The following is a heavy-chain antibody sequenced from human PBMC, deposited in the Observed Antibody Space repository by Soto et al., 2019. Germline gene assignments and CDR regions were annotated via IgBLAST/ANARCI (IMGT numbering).Heavy chain of an antibody. V-gene: IGHV4-34*01. D-gene: IGHD3-3*01. CDR3: ATRITVFGLLIPPFDP. J-gene: IGHJ5*02. Sequence: PSETLSLTCAVYGGSVNGYCWNWIRQPPGKGLEWIGEINHTGGNHYNPSLKSRVTMSVDTSKNQFSLRLSSVTAADTAIYYCATRITVFGLLIPPFDPWGQGTQVTVSS. CDR1: GGSVNGYC. CDR2: INHTGGN.